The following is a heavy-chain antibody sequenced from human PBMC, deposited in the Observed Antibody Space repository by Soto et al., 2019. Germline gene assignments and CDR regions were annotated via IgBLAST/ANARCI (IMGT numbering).Heavy chain of an antibody. D-gene: IGHD1-26*01. CDR1: GYTFTGYY. Sequence: QVQLVQSGAEVKKPGASVKVSCKASGYTFTGYYMHWVRQAPGLGLEWMGWINPNSGGTNYAQKYQGRVTMTRDTSISTAYMELSRLRSDDTAVYYCARSSGSYSYYGMDVWGQGTTVTVSS. V-gene: IGHV1-2*02. CDR3: ARSSGSYSYYGMDV. CDR2: INPNSGGT. J-gene: IGHJ6*02.